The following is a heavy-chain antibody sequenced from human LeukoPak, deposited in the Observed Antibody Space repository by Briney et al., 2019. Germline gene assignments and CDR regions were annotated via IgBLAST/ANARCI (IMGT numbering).Heavy chain of an antibody. CDR2: ISGSGGST. CDR1: GFAFSSYA. D-gene: IGHD3-10*01. J-gene: IGHJ4*02. Sequence: GGSLRLSCAASGFAFSSYAMSWVRQAPGKGLEWVSAISGSGGSTYHADSVKGRFTLSRDNSKNTLYLQMNSLRAQDTAVYYCAKDRVDYYGSGSFYRATTFDYWGQGTLVTVSS. V-gene: IGHV3-23*01. CDR3: AKDRVDYYGSGSFYRATTFDY.